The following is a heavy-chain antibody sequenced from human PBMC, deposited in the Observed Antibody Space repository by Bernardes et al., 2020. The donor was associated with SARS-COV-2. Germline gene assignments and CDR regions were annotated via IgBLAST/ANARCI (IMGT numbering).Heavy chain of an antibody. Sequence: TLSLTCTVSGGSISSGDYYWSWIRQPPGKGLEWIGYIYYSGSTYYNPSLKSRVTISVDTSKNQFSLKLSSVTAADTAVYYCAREFGDPQGYYYYGMDVWGQGTTVTVSS. V-gene: IGHV4-30-4*01. CDR2: IYYSGST. CDR3: AREFGDPQGYYYYGMDV. CDR1: GGSISSGDYY. J-gene: IGHJ6*02. D-gene: IGHD2-21*02.